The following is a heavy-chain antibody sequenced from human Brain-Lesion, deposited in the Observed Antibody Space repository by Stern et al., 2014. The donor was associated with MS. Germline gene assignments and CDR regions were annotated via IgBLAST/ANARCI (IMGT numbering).Heavy chain of an antibody. CDR3: ASGYRIFDY. D-gene: IGHD5-18*01. V-gene: IGHV4-61*02. CDR2: IHPSGSA. J-gene: IGHJ4*02. CDR1: GGSISSGSDY. Sequence: VQLVESGPGLVKPSQTLSLTCTVSGGSISSGSDYWSWIRQPLGKGLEWIGRIHPSGSAFYTPSLKSRVTISTDTSMNQFSLELNSATAADTAIYYCASGYRIFDYWGQGILVTVSS.